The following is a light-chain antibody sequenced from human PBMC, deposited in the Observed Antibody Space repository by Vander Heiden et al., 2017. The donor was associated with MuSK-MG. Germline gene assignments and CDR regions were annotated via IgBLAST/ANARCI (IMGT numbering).Light chain of an antibody. V-gene: IGKV1-33*01. J-gene: IGKJ2*01. CDR3: QQEDNLPYT. CDR1: QDIYNY. CDR2: GAS. Sequence: DIQMTPSPSSLSASVGDRVTITCQASQDIYNYLNWYQQKPGKAPRLLIYGASNLETGVPSRFSGSGSGTDFTFTISSLQPEDIASYYCQQEDNLPYTFGQGTKMGIK.